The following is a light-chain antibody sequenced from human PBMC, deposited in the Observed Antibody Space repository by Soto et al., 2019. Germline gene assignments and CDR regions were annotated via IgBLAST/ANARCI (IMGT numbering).Light chain of an antibody. CDR2: EVS. Sequence: QSVLTQPASVSGSPGQSITISCTGTSSDVGGYNSVSWHQQHPGKAPKLMIYEVSNRPSGVSNRFSGSKSGNTASLTISGLQAEDEADYYCRSYTSSTTHVFGTGTKLTV. CDR1: SSDVGGYNS. V-gene: IGLV2-14*01. J-gene: IGLJ1*01. CDR3: RSYTSSTTHV.